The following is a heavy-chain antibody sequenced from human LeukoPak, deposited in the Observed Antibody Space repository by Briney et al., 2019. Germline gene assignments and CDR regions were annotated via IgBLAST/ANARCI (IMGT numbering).Heavy chain of an antibody. CDR2: ISSSGSTI. CDR1: GFTFSDYY. Sequence: GGSLRLSCAASGFTFSDYYMSWIRQAPGKGLEWVSYISSSGSTIYYADSVEGRFTISRDNAKNSLYLQMSSLRAEDTAVYYCARAENSGSSGAFDIWGQGTMVTVSS. CDR3: ARAENSGSSGAFDI. D-gene: IGHD3-10*01. V-gene: IGHV3-11*04. J-gene: IGHJ3*02.